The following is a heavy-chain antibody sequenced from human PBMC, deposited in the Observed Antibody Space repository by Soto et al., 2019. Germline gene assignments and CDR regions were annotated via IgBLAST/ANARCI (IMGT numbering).Heavy chain of an antibody. D-gene: IGHD3-3*01. CDR3: ARGEVGFLEWLYYGMDV. Sequence: SQTLSLTXAISGDSVSSNSAAWNWIRQSPSRGLEWLGRTYYRSKWYNDYAVSVKSRITINPDTSKNQFSLQLNSVTPEDTAVYYCARGEVGFLEWLYYGMDVWGQGTTVTVSS. V-gene: IGHV6-1*01. J-gene: IGHJ6*02. CDR2: TYYRSKWYN. CDR1: GDSVSSNSAA.